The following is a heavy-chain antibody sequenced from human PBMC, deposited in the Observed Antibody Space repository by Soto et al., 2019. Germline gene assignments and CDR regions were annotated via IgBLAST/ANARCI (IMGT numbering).Heavy chain of an antibody. CDR3: AKDRDIGAAGYNFDY. Sequence: GASVKVSCKASGYTFTSYAMHWVRQAPGQRLEWMGWINAGNGNTKYSQKFQGRFTISRDNSKNTLYLQMNSLRAEDTAVYYCAKDRDIGAAGYNFDYWGQGTLVTVSS. J-gene: IGHJ4*02. V-gene: IGHV1-3*01. CDR2: INAGNGNT. D-gene: IGHD6-13*01. CDR1: GYTFTSYA.